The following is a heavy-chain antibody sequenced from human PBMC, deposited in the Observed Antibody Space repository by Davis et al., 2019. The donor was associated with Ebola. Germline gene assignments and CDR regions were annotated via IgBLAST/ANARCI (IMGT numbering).Heavy chain of an antibody. V-gene: IGHV3-23*01. CDR2: ISGSGGST. D-gene: IGHD3-22*01. CDR3: ARSGTTMIVVVYPFDY. Sequence: GGSLRLSCAASGFTFSSYSMNWVRQAPGKGLEWVSAISGSGGSTYYADSVKGRFTISRDNSKNTLYLQMNSLRAEDTAVYYCARSGTTMIVVVYPFDYWGQGTLVTVSS. J-gene: IGHJ4*02. CDR1: GFTFSSYS.